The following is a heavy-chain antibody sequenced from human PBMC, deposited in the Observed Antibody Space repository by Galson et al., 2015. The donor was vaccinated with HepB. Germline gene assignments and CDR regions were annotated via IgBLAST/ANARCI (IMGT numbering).Heavy chain of an antibody. D-gene: IGHD6-19*01. CDR2: ITPSGDNT. CDR1: GFTFSYYA. Sequence: SLRLSCAASGFTFSYYAMSWVRQAPGKGLEWVSAITPSGDNTYSADSMKGRFTISRDSSQNTLFLQMNGLRADDTAIYFCAKVFPEKTDGWYRQALYYFDSWGQGTRVTVSS. J-gene: IGHJ4*02. CDR3: AKVFPEKTDGWYRQALYYFDS. V-gene: IGHV3-23*01.